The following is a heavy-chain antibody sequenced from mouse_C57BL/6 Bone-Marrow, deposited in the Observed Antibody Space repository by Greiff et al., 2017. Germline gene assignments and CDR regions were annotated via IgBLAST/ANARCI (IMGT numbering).Heavy chain of an antibody. Sequence: QVQLKQPGAELVKPGASVKLSCKASGYTFTSYWMHWVKQRPGRGLEWIGRIDPNSGGTKYNEKFKSKATLTVDKPSSTAYMQLSSLTSEDSAVYYCARGVYYDYYGLDYWGQGTTLTVSS. V-gene: IGHV1-72*01. CDR1: GYTFTSYW. CDR3: ARGVYYDYYGLDY. D-gene: IGHD2-4*01. CDR2: IDPNSGGT. J-gene: IGHJ2*01.